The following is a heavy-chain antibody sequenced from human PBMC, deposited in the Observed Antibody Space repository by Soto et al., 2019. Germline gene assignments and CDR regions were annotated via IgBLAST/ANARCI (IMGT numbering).Heavy chain of an antibody. Sequence: EVQLVESGGGLVKPGGSLRLSCAASGFSFSSYSMNWVRQAPGKGLEWVSSISSSASHINYADSVKGRFNISRDNAKNSLYLQMNSLRGEDTAVYYCARGYTGYCSGGTCYWFDPWGQGTLVTVSS. CDR2: ISSSASHI. CDR3: ARGYTGYCSGGTCYWFDP. D-gene: IGHD2-15*01. V-gene: IGHV3-21*01. CDR1: GFSFSSYS. J-gene: IGHJ5*02.